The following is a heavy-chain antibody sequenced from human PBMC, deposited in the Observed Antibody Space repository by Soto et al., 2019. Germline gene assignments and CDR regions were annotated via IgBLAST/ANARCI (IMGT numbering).Heavy chain of an antibody. Sequence: SLRLSCTASGFTLKDYAMHWVRQAPGKGLEWVSGINWNSGSVNYADSVKGRFTISRDNAKNSLYLQMNSLRAEDTAFYYCAKDTSSSSWYYFDYWGQGALVTVSS. V-gene: IGHV3-9*01. CDR1: GFTLKDYA. J-gene: IGHJ4*02. D-gene: IGHD6-13*01. CDR2: INWNSGSV. CDR3: AKDTSSSSWYYFDY.